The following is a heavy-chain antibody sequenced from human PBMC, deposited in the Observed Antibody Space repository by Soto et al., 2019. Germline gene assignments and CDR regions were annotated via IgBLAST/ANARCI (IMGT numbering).Heavy chain of an antibody. J-gene: IGHJ6*02. D-gene: IGHD5-18*01. CDR2: INHTGGT. CDR1: GGSVNGYY. CDR3: RTVDTAMDYYYGMDV. V-gene: IGHV4-34*01. Sequence: SETLSLTCAVYGGSVNGYYWNWIRQPPGKGLEWIGEINHTGGTHYNPSLKSRVTMSVDTSKNQFSLRLSSVTAADTAVYYCRTVDTAMDYYYGMDVWGQGTSVTVSS.